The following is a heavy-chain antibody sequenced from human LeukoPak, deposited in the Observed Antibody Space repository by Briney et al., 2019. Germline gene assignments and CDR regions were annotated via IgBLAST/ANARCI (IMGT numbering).Heavy chain of an antibody. CDR1: GFTFSGFW. CDR2: INSDGSEG. V-gene: IGHV3-7*01. J-gene: IGHJ4*02. CDR3: ARDPGSYTSY. D-gene: IGHD1-26*01. Sequence: PGGSLRLSCAVSGFTFSGFWMSWSRQAPGKGLEWVASINSDGSEGYYADVVKGRFTISRDNARNSQYLQMNSLRVEDTAVYYCARDPGSYTSYWGQGTLVTVSS.